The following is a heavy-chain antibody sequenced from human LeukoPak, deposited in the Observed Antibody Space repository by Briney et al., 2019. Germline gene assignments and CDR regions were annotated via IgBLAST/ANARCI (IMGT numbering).Heavy chain of an antibody. CDR3: AKSNYGDYVGARGWFDP. J-gene: IGHJ5*02. CDR2: IWYDGSNK. Sequence: GGSLRLSCAASGLTLSSYGMHWVRQAPGKGLEWVAVIWYDGSNKYYADSVKGRFTISRDNSKNTLYLQMNSLRAEDTAVYYCAKSNYGDYVGARGWFDPWGQGTLVTVSS. D-gene: IGHD4-17*01. V-gene: IGHV3-33*06. CDR1: GLTLSSYG.